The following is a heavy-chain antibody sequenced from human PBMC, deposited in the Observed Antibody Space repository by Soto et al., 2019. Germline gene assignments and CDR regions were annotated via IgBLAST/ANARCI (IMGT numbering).Heavy chain of an antibody. V-gene: IGHV3-49*03. J-gene: IGHJ5*02. CDR3: TRAQYDFWSGYPYNWFDP. CDR2: IRSKAYGGTT. CDR1: GFTFGDYA. D-gene: IGHD3-3*01. Sequence: GGSLRLSCTASGFTFGDYAMSWFRQAPGKGLEWVGFIRSKAYGGTTEYAASVKGRFTISRDDSKSIAYLQMNSLKTEDTAVYYCTRAQYDFWSGYPYNWFDPWGQGTLVTVSS.